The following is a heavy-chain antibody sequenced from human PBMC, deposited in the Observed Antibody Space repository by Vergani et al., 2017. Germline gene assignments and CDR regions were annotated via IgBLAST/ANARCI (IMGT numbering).Heavy chain of an antibody. CDR1: GFTFSSYE. J-gene: IGHJ5*02. CDR2: ISSSSSYI. CDR3: AREHYDFWSGFGWFDP. V-gene: IGHV3-48*03. D-gene: IGHD3-3*01. Sequence: EVQLVESGGGLVQPGGSLRLSCAASGFTFSSYEMKWVRQAPGKGLEWVSYISSSSSYIYYADSVKGRFTISRDNAKNSLYLQMNSLRAEDTAVYYCAREHYDFWSGFGWFDPWGQGTLVTVSS.